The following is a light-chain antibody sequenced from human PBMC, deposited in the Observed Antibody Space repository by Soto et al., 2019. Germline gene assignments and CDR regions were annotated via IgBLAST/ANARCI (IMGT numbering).Light chain of an antibody. CDR3: QTWGTGIVV. CDR1: SGHSSYA. V-gene: IGLV4-69*01. CDR2: LNSDGSQ. J-gene: IGLJ2*01. Sequence: QSVLTQSPSASASLGASVKLTCTLSSGHSSYAIAWHQQQPEKGPRYLMKLNSDGSQSKGDGIPDRFSGSSSGAERYLTISSLQSEDEADYYCQTWGTGIVVFGGGTKLTVL.